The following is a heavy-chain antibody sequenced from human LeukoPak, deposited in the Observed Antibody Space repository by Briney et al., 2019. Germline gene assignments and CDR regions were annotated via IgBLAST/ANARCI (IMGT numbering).Heavy chain of an antibody. Sequence: SQTLSLTCAISGDSVSSNSAAWNWIRQSPSRGLKWLGRTYYRSKWYYDYAVSVKSRITIHPDTSKNQLSLQLNSVTPEDTAVYYCARASYYDSSDIRFDPWGQGTLVTVSS. CDR2: TYYRSKWYY. J-gene: IGHJ5*02. CDR3: ARASYYDSSDIRFDP. D-gene: IGHD3-22*01. CDR1: GDSVSSNSAA. V-gene: IGHV6-1*01.